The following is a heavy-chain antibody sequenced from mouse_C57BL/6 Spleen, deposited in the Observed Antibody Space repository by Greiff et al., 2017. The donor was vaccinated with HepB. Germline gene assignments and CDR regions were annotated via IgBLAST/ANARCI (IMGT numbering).Heavy chain of an antibody. Sequence: VQLQQSGPELVKPGASVKISCKASGYSFTGYYMNWVKQSPEKSLEWIGEINPSTGGTTYNQKFKAKATLTVDKSSSTAYMQLKSLTSEDSAVYYCARKGLYSNYEDYWGQGTTLTVSS. CDR1: GYSFTGYY. CDR2: INPSTGGT. D-gene: IGHD2-5*01. CDR3: ARKGLYSNYEDY. V-gene: IGHV1-42*01. J-gene: IGHJ2*01.